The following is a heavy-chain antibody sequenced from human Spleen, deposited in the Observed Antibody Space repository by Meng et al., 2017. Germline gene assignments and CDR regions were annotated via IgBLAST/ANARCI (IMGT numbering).Heavy chain of an antibody. V-gene: IGHV1-8*01. CDR1: GYTFTSYD. CDR3: VRATPPGNWFDP. J-gene: IGHJ5*02. CDR2: MNPNNGDT. Sequence: ASVKVSCKASGYTFTSYDINWVRQVAGQGLEWMGWMNPNNGDTGYAQRFQGRVTITRDTSISTAYMELSSLTSEDTAVYYCVRATPPGNWFDPWGQGTLVTVSS.